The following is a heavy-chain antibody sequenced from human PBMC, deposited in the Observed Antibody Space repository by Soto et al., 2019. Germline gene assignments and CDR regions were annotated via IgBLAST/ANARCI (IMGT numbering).Heavy chain of an antibody. CDR2: IFHSGSS. CDR1: GGSVAGFY. CDR3: ARAQGLGVAHIDY. Sequence: SETLSLTCTVSGGSVAGFYWSWIRQPPGKRLEWIGYIFHSGSSNENTSLKSRVTISVDTSKSQVSLRLTSVTAADTAVYYCARAQGLGVAHIDYWGRGTLVTVSS. J-gene: IGHJ4*02. V-gene: IGHV4-59*02. D-gene: IGHD6-19*01.